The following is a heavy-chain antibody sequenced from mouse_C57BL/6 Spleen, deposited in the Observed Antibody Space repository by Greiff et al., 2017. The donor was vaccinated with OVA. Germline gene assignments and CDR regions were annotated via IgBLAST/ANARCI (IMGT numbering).Heavy chain of an antibody. D-gene: IGHD3-3*01. Sequence: EVQLQQSGPELVKPGASVKISCKASGYSFTGYYMNWVKQSPEKSLEWIGEINPSTGGTTYNQKFKAKATLTVDKSSSTAYMQLKSLTSEDSAVYYCARGRDGFAYWGQGTLVTVSA. CDR2: INPSTGGT. V-gene: IGHV1-42*01. J-gene: IGHJ3*01. CDR1: GYSFTGYY. CDR3: ARGRDGFAY.